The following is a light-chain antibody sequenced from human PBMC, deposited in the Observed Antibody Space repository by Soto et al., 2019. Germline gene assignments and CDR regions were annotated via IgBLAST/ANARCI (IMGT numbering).Light chain of an antibody. J-gene: IGKJ5*01. CDR2: GGS. V-gene: IGKV1-5*01. Sequence: DIQMTQSPSTLSPSVGDRVTITCRASQNIASSLAWYQQKPGKAPKILIHGGSTVESGVPSRFSGSGSGTHFTLTITNLQPGDFATYYCLQYNTFSATFGQGTRRRL. CDR1: QNIASS. CDR3: LQYNTFSAT.